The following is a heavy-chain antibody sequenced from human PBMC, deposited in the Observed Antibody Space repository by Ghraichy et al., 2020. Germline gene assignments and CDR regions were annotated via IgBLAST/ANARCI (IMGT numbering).Heavy chain of an antibody. V-gene: IGHV3-21*01. D-gene: IGHD7-27*01. CDR2: ISSSSSYI. Sequence: GGSLRLSCAASGFTFSSYSMNWVRQAPGKGLEWVSSISSSSSYIYYADSVKGRFTISRDNAKNSLYLQMNSLRAEDTAVYYCARSPPFITGDPYAFDIWGQGTMVTVSS. CDR3: ARSPPFITGDPYAFDI. CDR1: GFTFSSYS. J-gene: IGHJ3*02.